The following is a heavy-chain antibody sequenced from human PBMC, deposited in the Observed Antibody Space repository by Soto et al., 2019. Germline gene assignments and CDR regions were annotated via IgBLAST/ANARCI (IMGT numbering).Heavy chain of an antibody. Sequence: ASVKVSCKASGYTFTGYYMHWVRQAPGQGLEWMGWINPNSGGTNYAQKFQGRVTMTRDTSISTAYMELSRLRSDDTAVYYCARDWVNTVTTWKNWFDPWGQGTLVTVSS. CDR3: ARDWVNTVTTWKNWFDP. CDR1: GYTFTGYY. CDR2: INPNSGGT. V-gene: IGHV1-2*02. J-gene: IGHJ5*02. D-gene: IGHD4-4*01.